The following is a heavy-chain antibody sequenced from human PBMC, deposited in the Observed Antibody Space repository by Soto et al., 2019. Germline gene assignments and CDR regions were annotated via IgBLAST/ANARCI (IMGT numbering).Heavy chain of an antibody. Sequence: VASVKVSCKASGYTFTTYDIHWVGQATGQGLEWMGWMNPNSGNTGYAQKFQDRITLTRDTSITTAYMKLSSLTSDDTAIYFCVSYAVAETYSGQGTKVTVSS. D-gene: IGHD2-2*01. CDR1: GYTFTTYD. V-gene: IGHV1-8*02. CDR3: VSYAVAETY. CDR2: MNPNSGNT. J-gene: IGHJ4*02.